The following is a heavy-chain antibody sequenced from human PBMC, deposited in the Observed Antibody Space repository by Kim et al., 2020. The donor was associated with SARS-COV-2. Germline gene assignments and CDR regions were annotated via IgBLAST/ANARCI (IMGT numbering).Heavy chain of an antibody. J-gene: IGHJ4*02. V-gene: IGHV4-39*01. CDR3: ARHPDY. CDR2: YYRGST. Sequence: YYRGSTYYSPSLKSRVTISVDTSKNQFSLKLSSVTAADTAVYYCARHPDYWGQGTLVTVSS.